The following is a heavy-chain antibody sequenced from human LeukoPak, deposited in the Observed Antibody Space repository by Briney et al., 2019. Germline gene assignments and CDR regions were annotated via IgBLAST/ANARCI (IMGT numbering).Heavy chain of an antibody. Sequence: SETLSLTCTVSGGSISSYYWSWIRQPPGKGLEWIGYIYYSGSTNYNPSLKSRVTISVDTSKNQFSLKLSSVTAADTAVYYCASAARGIYDSSGYYSYWGQGTLVTVSS. V-gene: IGHV4-59*01. CDR2: IYYSGST. CDR3: ASAARGIYDSSGYYSY. CDR1: GGSISSYY. D-gene: IGHD3-22*01. J-gene: IGHJ4*02.